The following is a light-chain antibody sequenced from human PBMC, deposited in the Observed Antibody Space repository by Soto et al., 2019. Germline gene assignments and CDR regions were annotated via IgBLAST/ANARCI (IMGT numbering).Light chain of an antibody. CDR1: SGSVSISYY. CDR2: NTN. Sequence: QAVVTQEPSFSVSPGGTVTLTCALSSGSVSISYYPSWYQQTPGQAPRTLICNTNTRSSGVPDRFSGSILGNKAALTITGAQADDEGDYYCVLYIGSGISVFGGGNKLTVL. J-gene: IGLJ3*02. V-gene: IGLV8-61*01. CDR3: VLYIGSGISV.